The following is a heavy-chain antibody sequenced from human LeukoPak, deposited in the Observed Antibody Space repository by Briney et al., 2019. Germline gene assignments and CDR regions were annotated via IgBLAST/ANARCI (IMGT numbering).Heavy chain of an antibody. CDR2: LSGDKKYI. CDR3: ARVSGWPWDY. Sequence: GGSLRLSCAASGFTFSTYSLNWVRQAPGKGLEWLSSLSGDKKYIYYADSVKGRFTISRDNAKNSLYLQMNSLRDEDTAVYYCARVSGWPWDYWGQGTLVTVSS. CDR1: GFTFSTYS. J-gene: IGHJ4*02. D-gene: IGHD2-15*01. V-gene: IGHV3-21*01.